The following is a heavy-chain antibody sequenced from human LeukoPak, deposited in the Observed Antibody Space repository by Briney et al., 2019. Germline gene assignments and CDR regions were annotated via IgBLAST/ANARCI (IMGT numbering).Heavy chain of an antibody. CDR1: GLTFSSYN. Sequence: GGSLRLSCAASGLTFSSYNMNWVRQAPGKGLEWVSYIGSSSSTRYYADSVKGRFTISRDNAKNSLDLQLNSLRDEDTAVYYCARAPPDYGDFDHWGQGTLVTVSS. V-gene: IGHV3-48*02. CDR2: IGSSSSTR. CDR3: ARAPPDYGDFDH. J-gene: IGHJ4*02. D-gene: IGHD4-17*01.